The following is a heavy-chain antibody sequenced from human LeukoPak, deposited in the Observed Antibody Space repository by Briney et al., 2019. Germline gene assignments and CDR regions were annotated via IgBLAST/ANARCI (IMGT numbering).Heavy chain of an antibody. D-gene: IGHD3-10*01. CDR3: ARGWERYYGSGSYFY. Sequence: GGSLRLSCAASGFSFSSYGMHWVRQAPGKGLEWVAFIQYDGSDKYYADSVKGRFTISRDNAKNSLYLQMNSLRAEDTALYYCARGWERYYGSGSYFYWGQGTLVTVSS. J-gene: IGHJ4*02. V-gene: IGHV3-30*02. CDR1: GFSFSSYG. CDR2: IQYDGSDK.